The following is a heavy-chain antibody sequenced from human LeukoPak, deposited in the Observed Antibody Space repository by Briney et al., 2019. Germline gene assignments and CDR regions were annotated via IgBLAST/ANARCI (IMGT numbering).Heavy chain of an antibody. Sequence: ASVKVSCKASGYTFTSYDINWVRQATGQGLEWMGWMNPNSGNTGYAQKFQGRVTMTRNTSISTAYMELSSLRSEDTAVYYCARALSSSWYGKWFDPWGQGTLVTVSS. J-gene: IGHJ5*02. CDR1: GYTFTSYD. D-gene: IGHD6-13*01. V-gene: IGHV1-8*01. CDR3: ARALSSSWYGKWFDP. CDR2: MNPNSGNT.